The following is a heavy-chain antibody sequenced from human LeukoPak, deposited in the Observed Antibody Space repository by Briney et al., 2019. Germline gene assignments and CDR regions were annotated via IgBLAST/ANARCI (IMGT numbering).Heavy chain of an antibody. CDR3: ARDGLIAVAGTPSYYYYYYMDV. CDR2: IYTSGST. CDR1: GGSISSSSYY. D-gene: IGHD6-19*01. Sequence: SGTLSLTCTVSGGSISSSSYYWSWIRQPAGKGLEWIGRIYTSGSTNYNPSLKSRVTMSVDTSKNQFSLKLSSVIAADTAVYYCARDGLIAVAGTPSYYYYYYMDVWGKGTTVTVSS. J-gene: IGHJ6*03. V-gene: IGHV4-61*02.